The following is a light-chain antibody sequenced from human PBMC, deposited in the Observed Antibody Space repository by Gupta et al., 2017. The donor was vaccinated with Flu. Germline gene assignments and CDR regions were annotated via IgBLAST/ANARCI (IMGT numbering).Light chain of an antibody. CDR1: SPDIGAGYD. CDR3: QSYDSSLSGSV. J-gene: IGLJ3*02. V-gene: IGLV1-40*01. Sequence: QSVLTQPPSVSGAPGQRLTISCTGSSPDIGAGYDVHWYQQLPGTAPKLLIYGNNNRPSGVPDRVAGSKSGTSAYLAITGLQAEDEADYYCQSYDSSLSGSVFGGGTKLTVL. CDR2: GNN.